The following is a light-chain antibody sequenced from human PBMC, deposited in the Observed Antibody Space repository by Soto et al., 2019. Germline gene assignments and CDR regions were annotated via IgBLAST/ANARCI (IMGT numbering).Light chain of an antibody. V-gene: IGLV1-47*01. CDR1: SSNIGSNY. CDR2: KNN. Sequence: QPVLTQPPSASGTPGQRVTISCSGSSSNIGSNYVYWYQQLPGAAPKLLMYKNNKRPSGVPDRFFGSKSGTSASLAISGLRSEDEADYYCAAWDDSLSGVVFGGGTKVTVL. J-gene: IGLJ2*01. CDR3: AAWDDSLSGVV.